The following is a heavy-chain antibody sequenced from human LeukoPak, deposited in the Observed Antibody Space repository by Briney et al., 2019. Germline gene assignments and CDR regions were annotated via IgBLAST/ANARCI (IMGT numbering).Heavy chain of an antibody. CDR3: ARVSRWSCYFDY. J-gene: IGHJ4*02. D-gene: IGHD4-23*01. V-gene: IGHV4-30-4*01. CDR2: IYFRGST. Sequence: PPGKRLYWIGYIYFRGSTYYGPSLKRRLTISVDTSKNQFSLKQNSVTAADTAVYYGARVSRWSCYFDYWGQGTLVTVSS.